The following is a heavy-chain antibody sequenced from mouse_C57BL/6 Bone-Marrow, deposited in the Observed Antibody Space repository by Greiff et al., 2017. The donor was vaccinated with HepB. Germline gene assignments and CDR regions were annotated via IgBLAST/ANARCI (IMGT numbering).Heavy chain of an antibody. J-gene: IGHJ4*01. V-gene: IGHV1-69*01. CDR1: GYTFTSYW. CDR2: IDPSDSYT. CDR3: AILLLRSYYAMDY. Sequence: QVQLQQPGAELVMPGASVKLSCKASGYTFTSYWMHWVKQRPGQGLEWIGEIDPSDSYTNYNQKFKGKSTLTVDKSSSTAYMQLSSLTSEDSAVYYCAILLLRSYYAMDYWGQGTSVTVSS. D-gene: IGHD1-1*01.